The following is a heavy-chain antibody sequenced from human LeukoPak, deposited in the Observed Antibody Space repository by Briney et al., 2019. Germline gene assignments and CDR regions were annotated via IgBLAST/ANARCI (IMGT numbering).Heavy chain of an antibody. CDR3: AKGRAKIVVVEPEFDY. D-gene: IGHD2-15*01. CDR1: GFTFSSYG. J-gene: IGHJ4*02. V-gene: IGHV3-30*18. CDR2: ISSDGSNA. Sequence: GGSLRLSCAASGFTFSSYGMHWVRQAPGKGLEWVAVISSDGSNAYYADSVKGRFTMSRDNSKNTLYVQMNSLRAEDTAVYYCAKGRAKIVVVEPEFDYWGQGTLVTVSS.